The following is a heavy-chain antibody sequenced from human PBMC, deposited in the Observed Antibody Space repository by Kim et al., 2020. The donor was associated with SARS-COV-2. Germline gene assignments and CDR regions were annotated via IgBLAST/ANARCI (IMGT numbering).Heavy chain of an antibody. V-gene: IGHV4-4*07. CDR3: AREEWFGEFHWFDP. D-gene: IGHD3-10*01. CDR2: IYTSGST. CDR1: GGSISSYY. J-gene: IGHJ5*02. Sequence: SETLSLTCTVSGGSISSYYWSWIRQPAGKGLEWIGRIYTSGSTNYNPSLKSRVTMSVDTSKNQFSLKLSSVTAADTAVYYCAREEWFGEFHWFDPWGQGTLVTVSS.